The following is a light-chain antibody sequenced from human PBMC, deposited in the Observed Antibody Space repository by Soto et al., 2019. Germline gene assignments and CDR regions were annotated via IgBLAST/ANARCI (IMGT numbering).Light chain of an antibody. V-gene: IGKV3-15*01. Sequence: EIVMTQSPATLSVSPGERAILSCRASQSVSTNLGWYQQKPGQAPRPLIFGPSTRATGIPARFSGSGSGTEFTLTISSLQSEDSAVYYCQQYNNWPPFTFGQGTRLEIK. J-gene: IGKJ5*01. CDR3: QQYNNWPPFT. CDR1: QSVSTN. CDR2: GPS.